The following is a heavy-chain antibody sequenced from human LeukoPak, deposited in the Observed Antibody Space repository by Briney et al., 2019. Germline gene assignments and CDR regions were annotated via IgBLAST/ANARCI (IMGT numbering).Heavy chain of an antibody. Sequence: GGSLRLSCAASGFTFSTYAMSWVRQAPGKGLEWVSYISSSGSTIYYADSVKGRFTISRDNAKNSLYLQMNSLRAEDTAVYYCAKEGAASAFDIWGQGSMVTVSS. D-gene: IGHD1-26*01. V-gene: IGHV3-48*03. CDR2: ISSSGSTI. CDR1: GFTFSTYA. J-gene: IGHJ3*02. CDR3: AKEGAASAFDI.